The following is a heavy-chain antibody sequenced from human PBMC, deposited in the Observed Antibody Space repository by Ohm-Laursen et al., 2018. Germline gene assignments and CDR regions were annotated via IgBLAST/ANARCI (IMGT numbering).Heavy chain of an antibody. D-gene: IGHD3-22*01. CDR3: ARGRHGWSYYDRSGYLDYWYFDL. V-gene: IGHV4-59*01. CDR1: GGSISSYY. CDR2: IYKSGRT. Sequence: TLSLTGSVSGGSISSYYWSWTRQSPGKGLEWIGYIYKSGRTNYNPSHKRRVTISKDTSKNQFSLKLISVTGADTAVYYSARGRHGWSYYDRSGYLDYWYFDLWGRGTQVTVSS. J-gene: IGHJ2*01.